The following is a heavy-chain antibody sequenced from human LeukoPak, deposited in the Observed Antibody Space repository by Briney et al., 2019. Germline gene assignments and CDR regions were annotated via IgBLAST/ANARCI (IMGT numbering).Heavy chain of an antibody. D-gene: IGHD3-3*01. CDR1: GFTFSNYW. Sequence: PGGSPRLSCGASGFTFSNYWISWVRQASGKGLEWVINISQDGSGKNYVASVEGRFSISRDNARNSVYLQMNSLRAEDTAVYYCARALSAWGQGTLVTVSS. CDR3: ARALSA. V-gene: IGHV3-7*03. J-gene: IGHJ4*02. CDR2: ISQDGSGK.